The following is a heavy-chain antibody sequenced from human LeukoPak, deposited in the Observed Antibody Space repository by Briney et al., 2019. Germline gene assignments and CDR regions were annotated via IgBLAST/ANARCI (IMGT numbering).Heavy chain of an antibody. Sequence: SETLSLTCAVYGGSFSGYYWSWIRQPPGKGLEWIGEINHSGSTNYNPSLNSRVTISVDTSKNQFSLKLSSVTAADTAVYYCARVIGDWFDPWGQGTLVTVSS. CDR1: GGSFSGYY. CDR2: INHSGST. CDR3: ARVIGDWFDP. V-gene: IGHV4-34*01. J-gene: IGHJ5*02.